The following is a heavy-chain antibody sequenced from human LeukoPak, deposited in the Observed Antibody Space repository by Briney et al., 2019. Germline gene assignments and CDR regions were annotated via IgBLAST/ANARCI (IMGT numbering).Heavy chain of an antibody. CDR3: TRGGYGGPRVAFDY. V-gene: IGHV1-8*01. Sequence: ASVKVSCKASGYTFTSYDINWVRQATGQGLEWVGWMNPNSGNTGYAQKFQGRVTMTRNTSISTVYMELSSLRSEDTAVYYCTRGGYGGPRVAFDYWGQGTLVTVSS. CDR1: GYTFTSYD. CDR2: MNPNSGNT. J-gene: IGHJ4*02. D-gene: IGHD1-1*01.